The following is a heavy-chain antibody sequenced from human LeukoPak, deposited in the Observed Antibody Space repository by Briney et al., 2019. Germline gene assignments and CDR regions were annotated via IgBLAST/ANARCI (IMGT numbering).Heavy chain of an antibody. J-gene: IGHJ4*02. CDR3: AAIHYAQTGYFDC. Sequence: SVKVSCKASGFTFTSSAMQWVRQARGQRLEWIGWIVVGSGNTNYAQKFQERVTITRDMSTSTAYMELSSLRSEDTAVYYCAAIHYAQTGYFDCWGQGTLVTVSS. CDR1: GFTFTSSA. CDR2: IVVGSGNT. V-gene: IGHV1-58*02. D-gene: IGHD1-1*01.